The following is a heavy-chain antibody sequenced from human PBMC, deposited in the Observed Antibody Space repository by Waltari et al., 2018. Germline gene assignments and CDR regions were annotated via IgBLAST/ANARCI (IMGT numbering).Heavy chain of an antibody. Sequence: EVQLVQSGAEMKKPGESRNISCEATGYSFTSYWIAWVRQLPGKGLEWIATIIPPDPDTSYSPSFRGRVTISVDKSIRTAYLHWTTLRASDSGIYYCARHKRGIVEGINYWGQGTLVAVSS. CDR2: IIPPDPDT. J-gene: IGHJ4*02. D-gene: IGHD1-26*01. V-gene: IGHV5-51*01. CDR1: GYSFTSYW. CDR3: ARHKRGIVEGINY.